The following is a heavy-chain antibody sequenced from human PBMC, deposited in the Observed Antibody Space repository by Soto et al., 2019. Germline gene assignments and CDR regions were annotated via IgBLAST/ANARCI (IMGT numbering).Heavy chain of an antibody. J-gene: IGHJ6*02. CDR1: GYSFTSCW. Sequence: GESLKISCKGSGYSFTSCWISWVRQMPGKGLEWMGRIDPSDSYTNYSPSFQGHVTISADKSISTAYLQWSSLKASDTAMYYCARFSIAAAGHYYYGMDVWGQGTTVTVSS. CDR2: IDPSDSYT. V-gene: IGHV5-10-1*01. D-gene: IGHD6-13*01. CDR3: ARFSIAAAGHYYYGMDV.